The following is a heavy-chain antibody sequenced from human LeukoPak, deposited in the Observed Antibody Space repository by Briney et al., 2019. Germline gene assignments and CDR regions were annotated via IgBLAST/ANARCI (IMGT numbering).Heavy chain of an antibody. CDR1: GFTVSNNY. J-gene: IGHJ3*02. Sequence: PGGSLRLSCAASGFTVSNNYMSWVRQAPGKGLEWVSVIYGGGSTYYADSVKGRFTISRDNSKNTLYLQMNSLRAEDTAVYYCATSTYYDILTGYYQAFDIWGQGTMVTVSS. CDR3: ATSTYYDILTGYYQAFDI. V-gene: IGHV3-53*01. D-gene: IGHD3-9*01. CDR2: IYGGGST.